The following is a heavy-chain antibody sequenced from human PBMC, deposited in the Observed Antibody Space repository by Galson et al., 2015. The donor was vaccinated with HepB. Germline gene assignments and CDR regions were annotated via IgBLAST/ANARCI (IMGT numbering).Heavy chain of an antibody. Sequence: SLRLSCAASGFTLRSYTVYWVRQAPGKGLEWVSSISSSGNVVHYTDSVKGRFTISRDNAKNSLYLQMNSLRTEDTAMYYCARGEGANDWFDPWGQGTLVTVSS. CDR2: ISSSGNVV. J-gene: IGHJ5*02. CDR1: GFTLRSYT. V-gene: IGHV3-21*04. D-gene: IGHD1-26*01. CDR3: ARGEGANDWFDP.